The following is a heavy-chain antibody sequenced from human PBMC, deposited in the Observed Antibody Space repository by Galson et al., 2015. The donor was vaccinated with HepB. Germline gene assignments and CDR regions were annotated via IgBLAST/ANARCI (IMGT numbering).Heavy chain of an antibody. V-gene: IGHV1-18*01. Sequence: SVKVSCKASGYTFTSYGISWVRQAPGQGLEWMGWISAYNGNTNYAQKLQGRVTMTTDTFTSTAYMELRSLRSDDTAVYYCARVSRGTGVSDYWGQGTLVTVSS. CDR1: GYTFTSYG. CDR3: ARVSRGTGVSDY. J-gene: IGHJ4*02. CDR2: ISAYNGNT. D-gene: IGHD7-27*01.